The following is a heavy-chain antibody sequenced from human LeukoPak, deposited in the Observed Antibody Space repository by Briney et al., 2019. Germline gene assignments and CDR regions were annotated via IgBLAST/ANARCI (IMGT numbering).Heavy chain of an antibody. CDR3: ARAEVFLESSPYWFDP. J-gene: IGHJ5*02. D-gene: IGHD3-3*01. V-gene: IGHV1-18*01. CDR1: GYTFTSYG. CDR2: ISAYNGNT. Sequence: ASVKVSCKASGYTFTSYGISWVRQAPGQGLEWMGWISAYNGNTNYAQKLQGRVTMTTDTSTSTAYMELRSLRSDDTAVYYCARAEVFLESSPYWFDPWGQGTLVTVSS.